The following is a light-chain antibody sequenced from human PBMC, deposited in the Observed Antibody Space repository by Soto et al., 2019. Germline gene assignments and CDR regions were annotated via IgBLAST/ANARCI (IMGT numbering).Light chain of an antibody. V-gene: IGKV3-20*01. J-gene: IGKJ1*01. Sequence: EMVLTQSPGTLSLSPGERATLSCRASPRVSSGYLAWYQQKPGQAPRLLIYGASSRATGIPDRFSASGSGTDFTLTISTLEPEDLAMYYCHQYSSSPWTFGQGTKVEIK. CDR3: HQYSSSPWT. CDR2: GAS. CDR1: PRVSSGY.